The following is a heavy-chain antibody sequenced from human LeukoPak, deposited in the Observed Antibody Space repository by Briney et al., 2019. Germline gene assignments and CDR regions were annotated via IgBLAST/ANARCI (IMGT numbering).Heavy chain of an antibody. J-gene: IGHJ3*02. V-gene: IGHV1-69*06. D-gene: IGHD3-10*01. CDR1: GDTFSSYA. CDR2: IIPIFGTA. CDR3: ARARSGPYGSGSLDAFDI. Sequence: SVKVSCKASGDTFSSYAIRWVRQAPGQGLEWMGGIIPIFGTANYAQKFQGRVTITADKSTSTAYMELSSLRSEDTAVYYCARARSGPYGSGSLDAFDIWGQGTMVTVSS.